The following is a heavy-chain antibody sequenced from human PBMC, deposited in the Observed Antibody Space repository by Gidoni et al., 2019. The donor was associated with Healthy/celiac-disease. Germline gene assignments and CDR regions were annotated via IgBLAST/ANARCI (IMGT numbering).Heavy chain of an antibody. Sequence: EVQLVESEGGLVQPGGSLRLSCAAYGFTFSSYSMNWVRQAPGKWLEWVSSISSSSSTIYYADSVKGRFTISRDNAKNSLYLQMTSLRYDDTAVYYCARLFSSSSSALDIWGQGTMVTVSS. V-gene: IGHV3-48*02. CDR3: ARLFSSSSSALDI. CDR1: GFTFSSYS. D-gene: IGHD6-6*01. CDR2: ISSSSSTI. J-gene: IGHJ3*02.